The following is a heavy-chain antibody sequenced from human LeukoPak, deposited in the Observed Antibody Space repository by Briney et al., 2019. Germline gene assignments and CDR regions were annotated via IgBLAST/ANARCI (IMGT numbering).Heavy chain of an antibody. Sequence: GRSLRLSCETSIFVVSEYYMHWVRLAPGKGLEWLAVITNDGSRQYYADSVKGRFTVSRDNSKSLLFLQMESLRHDDTGIYYCAKGRRTGFVDYWGQGALVTVSS. V-gene: IGHV3-30*19. CDR3: AKGRRTGFVDY. J-gene: IGHJ4*02. D-gene: IGHD1-1*01. CDR1: IFVVSEYY. CDR2: ITNDGSRQ.